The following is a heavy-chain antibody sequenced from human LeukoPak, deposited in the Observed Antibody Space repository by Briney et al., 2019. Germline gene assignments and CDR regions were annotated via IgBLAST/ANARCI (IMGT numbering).Heavy chain of an antibody. V-gene: IGHV3-13*01. CDR2: IDTAGNT. D-gene: IGHD1-26*01. Sequence: GSLRLSCAASGFTFSSYDMHWVRQATGKGLEWVSAIDTAGNTYYLGSVEGRFTISRDDAKNSLYLQMNSLRDGDTAVYYCIRIRTREHQYGMDVWGQGTTVTVSS. J-gene: IGHJ6*02. CDR1: GFTFSSYD. CDR3: IRIRTREHQYGMDV.